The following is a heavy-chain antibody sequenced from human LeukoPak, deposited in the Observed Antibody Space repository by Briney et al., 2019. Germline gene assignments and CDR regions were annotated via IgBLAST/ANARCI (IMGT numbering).Heavy chain of an antibody. J-gene: IGHJ5*02. CDR1: GYNFTAYY. Sequence: ASVKVSCKASGYNFTAYYMHWVRQAPGQGLEWMGRINPNSGGTNYAQKFQGRVTMTRDTSITTAYMELNRLRSDDTALYYCARVAPAAIFSFDPWRQGTLVTVSS. CDR2: INPNSGGT. D-gene: IGHD2-2*02. CDR3: ARVAPAAIFSFDP. V-gene: IGHV1-2*06.